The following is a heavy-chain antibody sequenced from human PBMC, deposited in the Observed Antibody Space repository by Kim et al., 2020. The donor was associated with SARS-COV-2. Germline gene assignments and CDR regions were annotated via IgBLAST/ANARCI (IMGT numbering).Heavy chain of an antibody. Sequence: YADSVKGRFTISRDNAKNSLYLQMNSLRAEDTAVYYCARAPGYSSGWYSPHYWGQGTLVTVSS. V-gene: IGHV3-11*05. CDR3: ARAPGYSSGWYSPHY. J-gene: IGHJ4*02. D-gene: IGHD6-19*01.